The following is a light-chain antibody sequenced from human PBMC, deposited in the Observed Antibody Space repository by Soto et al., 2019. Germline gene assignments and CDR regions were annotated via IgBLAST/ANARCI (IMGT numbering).Light chain of an antibody. CDR3: QQYRTSPPMYT. V-gene: IGKV3-20*01. CDR1: QSVRNNY. J-gene: IGKJ2*01. CDR2: DAS. Sequence: EIVLTQSPGTLSLSPGEGASLSCRASQSVRNNYLAWYQQKPGQAPRVLIYDASSRATGIPDRFSGSGSGTDFTLTISRLESEDFAVYYCQQYRTSPPMYTFGQGTKLEIK.